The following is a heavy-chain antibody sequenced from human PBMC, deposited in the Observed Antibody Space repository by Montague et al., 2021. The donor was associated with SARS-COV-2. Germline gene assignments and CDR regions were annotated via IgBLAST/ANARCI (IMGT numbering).Heavy chain of an antibody. J-gene: IGHJ6*03. D-gene: IGHD2-2*01. V-gene: IGHV4-31*03. Sequence: TLSLTCTVSGGFITSSGFFWSWIRQHPGKGLEWVGYIYYGGNTYYNPSLKSRVTISVDTSKNQFSLKLSSVTAADTAVYYCARARQDVVVPALGIGAYYYYYYMDVWGKGTTVTVSS. CDR3: ARARQDVVVPALGIGAYYYYYYMDV. CDR1: GGFITSSGFF. CDR2: IYYGGNT.